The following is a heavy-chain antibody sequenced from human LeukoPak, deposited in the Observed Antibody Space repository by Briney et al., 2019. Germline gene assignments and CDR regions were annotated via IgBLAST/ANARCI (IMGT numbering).Heavy chain of an antibody. V-gene: IGHV1-2*06. J-gene: IGHJ6*03. CDR3: ARSAGHCNNGVCFTDYYIDV. CDR1: GYTFTDSY. Sequence: AASVTVSCKASGYTFTDSYIHWVRQAPGQGLEWMGRINPNSGDPNYPQNFQGRVTMTRDTSISTAYMEMSSLTSDDTAVYYCARSAGHCNNGVCFTDYYIDVWGTGTTVTVSS. D-gene: IGHD2-8*01. CDR2: INPNSGDP.